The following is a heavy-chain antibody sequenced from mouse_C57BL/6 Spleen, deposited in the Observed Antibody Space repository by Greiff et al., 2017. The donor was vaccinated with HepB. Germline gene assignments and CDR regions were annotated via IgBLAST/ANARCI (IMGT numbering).Heavy chain of an antibody. V-gene: IGHV5-12*01. Sequence: EVQRVESGGGLVQPGGSLKLSCAASGFTFSDYYMYWVRQTPEKRLEWVAYISNGGGSTYYPDTVKGRFTISRDNAKNTLYLQMSRLKSEDTAMYYCARHAYGSSEAWFAYWGQGTLVTVSA. D-gene: IGHD1-1*01. CDR3: ARHAYGSSEAWFAY. CDR1: GFTFSDYY. J-gene: IGHJ3*01. CDR2: ISNGGGST.